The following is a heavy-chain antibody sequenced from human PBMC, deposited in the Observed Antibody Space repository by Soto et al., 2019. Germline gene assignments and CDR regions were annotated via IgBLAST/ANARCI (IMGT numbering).Heavy chain of an antibody. J-gene: IGHJ4*02. D-gene: IGHD3-10*01. CDR1: GGSFSGYY. CDR2: INHSGST. CDR3: TRGGLLWFGEHLKEAPSWGTFDY. Sequence: SETLSLTCGVYGGSFSGYYWSWIRQPPGKGLEWIGEINHSGSTNYNPSLKSRVTISIDTSKNQFSLKLSSVTAADTAVYYCTRGGLLWFGEHLKEAPSWGTFDYWGQGTLVTVSS. V-gene: IGHV4-34*01.